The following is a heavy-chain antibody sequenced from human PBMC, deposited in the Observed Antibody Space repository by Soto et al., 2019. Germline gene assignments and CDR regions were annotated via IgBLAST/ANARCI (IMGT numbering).Heavy chain of an antibody. J-gene: IGHJ2*01. CDR1: GGSISSYY. CDR3: ARDRYSSSWALDL. D-gene: IGHD6-13*01. CDR2: IYYSGST. V-gene: IGHV4-59*01. Sequence: QVQLQESGPGLVKPSESLSLTCTVSGGSISSYYWSWIRQPPGKGLEWIGYIYYSGSTNYNPSLKSRVTISVDTSKNQFSLKLSSVTAADTAVYYCARDRYSSSWALDLWGRGTLVTVSS.